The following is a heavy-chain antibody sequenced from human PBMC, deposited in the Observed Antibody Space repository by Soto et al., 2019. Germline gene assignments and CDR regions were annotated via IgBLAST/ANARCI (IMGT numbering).Heavy chain of an antibody. CDR2: IYDSGST. J-gene: IGHJ6*02. CDR1: GGSFSGHY. Sequence: QVQLQQWGAGLLKPSETLSLTCGVYGGSFSGHYWNWIRQPPGKGLEWIGEIYDSGSTNYHPSLKSRVTISVDPSKNQFSLKLTSVTAADTAVHYCARGHRTVVFGIIRPYYGMDVWGQGTTVTVSS. D-gene: IGHD3-10*01. V-gene: IGHV4-34*01. CDR3: ARGHRTVVFGIIRPYYGMDV.